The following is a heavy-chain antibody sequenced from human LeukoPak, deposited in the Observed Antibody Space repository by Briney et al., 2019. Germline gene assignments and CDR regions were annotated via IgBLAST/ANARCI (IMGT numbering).Heavy chain of an antibody. CDR1: GYTFTSYY. CDR3: ARQEYYYDSSGYYVDGTFDY. D-gene: IGHD3-22*01. J-gene: IGHJ4*02. CDR2: INPSGGST. V-gene: IGHV1-46*01. Sequence: ASVKVSCKASGYTFTSYYMHWVRQAPGQGLEWMGIINPSGGSTSYAQKFQGRVTMTRDTSTSTVYMELSSLRSEDTAVYYCARQEYYYDSSGYYVDGTFDYWGQGTLVIVSS.